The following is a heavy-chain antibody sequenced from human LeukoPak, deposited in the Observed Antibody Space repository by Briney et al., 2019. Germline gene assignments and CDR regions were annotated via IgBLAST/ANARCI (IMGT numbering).Heavy chain of an antibody. CDR2: IYYSGST. V-gene: IGHV4-39*07. D-gene: IGHD6-6*01. J-gene: IGHJ6*03. CDR3: AKDFRRPRAHTARQHYYYYMDV. Sequence: SETLSLTCTVSGGSISSSSYYWGWIRQPPGKGLEWIGSIYYSGSTYYNPSLKSRVTISVDTSKNQFSLKLSSVTAADTAVYYCAKDFRRPRAHTARQHYYYYMDVWGKGTTVTVSS. CDR1: GGSISSSSYY.